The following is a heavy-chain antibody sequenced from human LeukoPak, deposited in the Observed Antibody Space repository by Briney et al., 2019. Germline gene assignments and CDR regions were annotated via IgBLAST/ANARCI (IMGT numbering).Heavy chain of an antibody. CDR2: INPSGGST. CDR1: GYTFTSYY. Sequence: GASVKVSCKASGYTFTSYYMHWVRQAPGQGLEWMGIINPSGGSTGYAQKFQGRVTMTRDMSTSTVYMELSSLRSEDTAVYYCARGPYSGSLGPYYYYMDVWGKGTTVTVSS. J-gene: IGHJ6*03. D-gene: IGHD1-26*01. CDR3: ARGPYSGSLGPYYYYMDV. V-gene: IGHV1-46*01.